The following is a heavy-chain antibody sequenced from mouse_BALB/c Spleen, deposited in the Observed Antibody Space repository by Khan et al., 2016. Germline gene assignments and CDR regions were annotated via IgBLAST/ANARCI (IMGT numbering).Heavy chain of an antibody. CDR2: FYPGSGSI. Sequence: QVQLKQSGAELVKPGASVKLSCKASGYSFNDYIIYRIKKRSGQGHEWIGWFYPGSGSIKYNEKFKDTDTLTADKYYSTVYIEFSRFTSEDSAVCFCDRHVDSYDFAYWGQGTLVTVSA. CDR3: DRHVDSYDFAY. V-gene: IGHV1-62-2*01. D-gene: IGHD2-12*01. J-gene: IGHJ3*01. CDR1: GYSFNDYI.